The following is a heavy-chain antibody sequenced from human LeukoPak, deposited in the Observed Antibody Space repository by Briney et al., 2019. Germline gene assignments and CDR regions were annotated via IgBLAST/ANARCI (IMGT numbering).Heavy chain of an antibody. V-gene: IGHV3-23*01. CDR1: GFTFSNHG. D-gene: IGHD2-2*01. Sequence: GGSLRLSCAASGFTFSNHGMSWVRQAPGKGLEWVSAISGSGGSTYYADSVKGRFTISRDNSKNTLYLQMNNLRTEDMAVYYCSKSDIIVVSDAKGNWFDPWGQGSLVTVSP. J-gene: IGHJ5*02. CDR3: SKSDIIVVSDAKGNWFDP. CDR2: ISGSGGST.